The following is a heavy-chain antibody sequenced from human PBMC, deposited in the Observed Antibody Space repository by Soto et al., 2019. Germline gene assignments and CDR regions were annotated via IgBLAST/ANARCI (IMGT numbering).Heavy chain of an antibody. CDR1: GFTFSDHY. D-gene: IGHD5-12*01. J-gene: IGHJ6*03. CDR2: TRNKANSYTT. Sequence: PGGSLRLSCAASGFTFSDHYMDWVRQAPGKGLEWVGRTRNKANSYTTEYAASVKGRSTISRDDSKNSLYLQMNSLKTEDTAVYYCARDSVDSGYDSGNYYYYYMDVWGKGTTVTVSS. CDR3: ARDSVDSGYDSGNYYYYYMDV. V-gene: IGHV3-72*01.